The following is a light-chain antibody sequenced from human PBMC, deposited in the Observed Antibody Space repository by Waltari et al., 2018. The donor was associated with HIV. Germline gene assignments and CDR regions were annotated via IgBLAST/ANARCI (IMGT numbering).Light chain of an antibody. Sequence: EIVLTQSPGTLSLSPGERATLSCRASQSVSSNYLAWYQQEPGQAHRLRIYGAASRATGIPDRFSGSGSGTDFTLTISRLEPEDFAVYYCQEYGTSRGTFGQVTKVEIK. CDR1: QSVSSNY. CDR2: GAA. J-gene: IGKJ1*01. V-gene: IGKV3-20*01. CDR3: QEYGTSRGT.